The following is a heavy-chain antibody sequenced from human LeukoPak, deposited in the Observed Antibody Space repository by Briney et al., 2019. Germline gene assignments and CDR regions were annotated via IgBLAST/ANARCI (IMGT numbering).Heavy chain of an antibody. CDR1: GYTFTSYD. V-gene: IGHV1-8*01. Sequence: GASVKVSCKASGYTFTSYDINWVRQATGQGLEWMGWMNPNSGNTGYAQKFQGRVTMTRNTSISTAYMELSSLRSEDTAVYYCASVQVVAATGYGMDVWGQGTTVTVSS. J-gene: IGHJ6*02. D-gene: IGHD2-15*01. CDR3: ASVQVVAATGYGMDV. CDR2: MNPNSGNT.